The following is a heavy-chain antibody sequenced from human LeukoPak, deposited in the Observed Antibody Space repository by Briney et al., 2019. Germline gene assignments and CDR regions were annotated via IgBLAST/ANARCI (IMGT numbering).Heavy chain of an antibody. CDR2: INPNNGGT. J-gene: IGHJ4*02. CDR3: ARDRYTGYNDFDH. V-gene: IGHV1-2*02. CDR1: GYTFTSYY. Sequence: ASVKVSCKASGYTFTSYYIQWVRQAPGQGLEWMGWINPNNGGTKYAQKFQGRVTMTRDTSISTAYMELSRLRSDDAAVHYCARDRYTGYNDFDHWGQGSLVTVSS. D-gene: IGHD5-12*01.